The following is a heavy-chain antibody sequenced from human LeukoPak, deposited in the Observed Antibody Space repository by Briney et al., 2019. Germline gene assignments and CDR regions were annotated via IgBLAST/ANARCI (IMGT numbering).Heavy chain of an antibody. V-gene: IGHV3-48*03. CDR1: GFTFSSNE. CDR2: ISATGYTI. J-gene: IGHJ4*02. Sequence: GGSLRLSCAASGFTFSSNEMSWVRQAPGKGLEWVSYISATGYTIYYTDSVKGRFTISRDNAKNSLYLQMNSLRAEDTAVYYCARVSRSGSWGFFDYWGQGTLVTVPS. D-gene: IGHD3-16*01. CDR3: ARVSRSGSWGFFDY.